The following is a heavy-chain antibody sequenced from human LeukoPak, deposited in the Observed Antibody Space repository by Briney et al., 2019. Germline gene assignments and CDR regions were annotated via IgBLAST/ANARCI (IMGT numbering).Heavy chain of an antibody. CDR2: IYTSGST. Sequence: PSETLPLTCTVSGGSISSYYWSWIRQPAGRGLEWIGRIYTSGSTNYNPSLKSRVTMSVDTSKNQFSLKLSSVTAADTAVYYCAREYHPYYYYYMDVWGKGTTVTASS. CDR1: GGSISSYY. V-gene: IGHV4-4*07. J-gene: IGHJ6*03. CDR3: AREYHPYYYYYMDV. D-gene: IGHD1-14*01.